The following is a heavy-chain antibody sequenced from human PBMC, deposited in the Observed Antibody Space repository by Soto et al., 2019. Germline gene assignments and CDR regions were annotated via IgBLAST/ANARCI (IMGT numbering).Heavy chain of an antibody. CDR1: GGSISSGAHF. D-gene: IGHD2-15*01. Sequence: SETLSLTCTVSGGSISSGAHFCTWIRQHSGKGLEWIGYIYYSGTTYYNPSLKSRATISVDTSKNQLSLKLSSVTAADTAVYYCARGSPYYGLDVWGQGTTVTVSS. J-gene: IGHJ6*02. CDR3: ARGSPYYGLDV. V-gene: IGHV4-31*03. CDR2: IYYSGTT.